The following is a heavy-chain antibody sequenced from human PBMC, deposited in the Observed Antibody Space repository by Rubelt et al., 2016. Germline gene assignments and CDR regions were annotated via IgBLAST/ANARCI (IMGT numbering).Heavy chain of an antibody. CDR2: IKQDGSEK. CDR3: AGEFGVPLVTADAFDI. CDR1: GFTFSSYW. Sequence: VESGGGLVQPGGSLRLSCAASGFTFSSYWMSWVRQAPGKGLEWVANIKQDGSEKYYVDSVKGRFTISRDNAKNSLYLQMNSLRAEDTAVYYCAGEFGVPLVTADAFDIWGQGTMVTVSS. D-gene: IGHD2-21*02. V-gene: IGHV3-7*03. J-gene: IGHJ3*02.